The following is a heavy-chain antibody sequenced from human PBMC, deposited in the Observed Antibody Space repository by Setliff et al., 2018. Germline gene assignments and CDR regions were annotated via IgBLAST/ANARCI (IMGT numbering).Heavy chain of an antibody. CDR3: ARDSPQYNWFDP. Sequence: GESLKISCAASGFTFSSYSMNWVRQAPGKGLEWVSSISSSSYIYYADSVKGRFTISRDNAKNSLYLQMNSLRAEDTAVYYCARDSPQYNWFDPWGQGTLVTVSS. J-gene: IGHJ5*02. CDR1: GFTFSSYS. CDR2: ISSSSYI. V-gene: IGHV3-21*01.